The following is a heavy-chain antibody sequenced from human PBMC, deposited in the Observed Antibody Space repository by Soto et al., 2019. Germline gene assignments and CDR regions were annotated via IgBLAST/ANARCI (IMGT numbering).Heavy chain of an antibody. CDR3: AKWVGYNWNPAFGY. CDR2: ISGSGGST. CDR1: GFTFSSYA. J-gene: IGHJ4*02. Sequence: GGSLRLSCAASGFTFSSYAMSGVRQAPGKGLEWVSAISGSGGSTYYADSVKGRFTISRDNSKNTLYLQMNSLRAEDTAVYYCAKWVGYNWNPAFGYWGQGTLVTVSS. V-gene: IGHV3-23*01. D-gene: IGHD1-20*01.